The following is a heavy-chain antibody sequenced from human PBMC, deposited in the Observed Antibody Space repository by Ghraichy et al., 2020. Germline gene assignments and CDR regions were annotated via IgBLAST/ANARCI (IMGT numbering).Heavy chain of an antibody. D-gene: IGHD2-15*01. CDR1: GFTLSNYW. CDR2: IKSDGSST. V-gene: IGHV3-74*01. J-gene: IGHJ4*02. Sequence: GESLNISCAASGFTLSNYWMHWVRQAPGKGLVWVSRIKSDGSSTTYADSVKGRFTISRDNAKNTLYLQMNSLRAEDTTVYYCAREYCSGGRCFFGTGGSHFDYWGQGTLVTVYS. CDR3: AREYCSGGRCFFGTGGSHFDY.